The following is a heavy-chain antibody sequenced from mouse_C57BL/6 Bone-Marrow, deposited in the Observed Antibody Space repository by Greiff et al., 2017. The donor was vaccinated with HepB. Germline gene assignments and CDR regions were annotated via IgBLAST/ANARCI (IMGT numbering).Heavy chain of an antibody. J-gene: IGHJ1*03. CDR1: GYAFTNYL. CDR3: ARDYGSSRDWYFDV. CDR2: INPGSGGT. D-gene: IGHD1-1*01. Sequence: ESGAELVRPGTSVKVSCKASGYAFTNYLIEWVKQRPGQGLEWIGVINPGSGGTNYNEKFKGKATLTADKSSSTAYMQLSSLTSEDSAVYFCARDYGSSRDWYFDVWGTGTTVTVSS. V-gene: IGHV1-54*01.